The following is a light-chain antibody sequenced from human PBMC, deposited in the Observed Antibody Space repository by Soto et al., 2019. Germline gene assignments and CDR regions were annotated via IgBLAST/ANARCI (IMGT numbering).Light chain of an antibody. V-gene: IGLV2-14*01. CDR1: SSDIGGYNF. J-gene: IGLJ2*01. CDR3: SSYTNSSTLVL. Sequence: QSALTQPASVSGSPGQSITISCTGTSSDIGGYNFVSWYQQHPGKAPKLMIYDVSNRPSGVSNRFSGSKSGNTASLTISGLQAEDEADYHCSSYTNSSTLVLFGGGTKLTVL. CDR2: DVS.